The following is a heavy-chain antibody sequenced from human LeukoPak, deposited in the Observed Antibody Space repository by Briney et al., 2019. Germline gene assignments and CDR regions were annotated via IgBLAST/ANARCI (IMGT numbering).Heavy chain of an antibody. CDR2: IIPIFGTA. CDR1: GGIFSSYA. V-gene: IGHV1-69*13. J-gene: IGHJ5*02. CDR3: AREDIVATISVFDP. Sequence: SVKVSCKASGGIFSSYAISWVRQAPGQGLEWMGGIIPIFGTANYAQKFQGRVTITADESTSTACMELSSLRSEGTAVYYGAREDIVATISVFDPWGRGTLVTVFS. D-gene: IGHD5-12*01.